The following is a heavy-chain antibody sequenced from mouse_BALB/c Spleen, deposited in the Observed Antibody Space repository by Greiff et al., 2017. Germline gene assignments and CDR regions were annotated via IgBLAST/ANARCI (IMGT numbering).Heavy chain of an antibody. D-gene: IGHD3-1*01. CDR3: ARAYSSGYPAWFAY. Sequence: EVQLVESGGGLVQPGGSLKLSCAASGFTFSSYGMSWVRQTPDKRLELVATINSNGGSTYYPDSVKGRFTISRDNAKNTLYLQMSSLKSEDTAMYYCARAYSSGYPAWFAYWGQGTLVTVSA. J-gene: IGHJ3*01. CDR2: INSNGGST. V-gene: IGHV5-6-3*01. CDR1: GFTFSSYG.